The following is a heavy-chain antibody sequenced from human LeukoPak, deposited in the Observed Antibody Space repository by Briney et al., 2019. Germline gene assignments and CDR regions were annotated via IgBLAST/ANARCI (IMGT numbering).Heavy chain of an antibody. CDR2: IYISGGT. J-gene: IGHJ6*03. CDR1: GGSLSSGRYY. V-gene: IGHV4-61*02. CDR3: ARDVLSHSYYYMDV. D-gene: IGHD5/OR15-5a*01. Sequence: SETLSLTCTVSGGSLSSGRYYWSWIRQTAVKGLQWIGRIYISGGTNYSPSLKSRVTISLDTSNNQFSLNLSSATAADTAVYYCARDVLSHSYYYMDVWGKGITVTVSS.